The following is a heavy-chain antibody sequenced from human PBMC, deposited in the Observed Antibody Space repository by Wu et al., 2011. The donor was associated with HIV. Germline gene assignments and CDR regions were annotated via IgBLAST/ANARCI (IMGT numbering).Heavy chain of an antibody. CDR2: VNPNSGGT. J-gene: IGHJ3*02. D-gene: IGHD5-18*01. CDR1: GYTFTGYY. V-gene: IGHV1-2*02. CDR3: ARDNSYALKGGAFDI. Sequence: QVQLVQSGAEVKKPGSSVKVSCKASGYTFTGYYMHWVRQAPGQGLEWMGWVNPNSGGTNYAQKFQGRVTMTRDTSISTAYMELSRLRSDDTAVYYCARDNSYALKGGAFDIWGQGTMVTVSS.